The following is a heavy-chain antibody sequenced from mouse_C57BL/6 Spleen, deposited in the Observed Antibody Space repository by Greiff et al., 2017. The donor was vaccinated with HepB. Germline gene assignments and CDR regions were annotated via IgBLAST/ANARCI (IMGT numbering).Heavy chain of an antibody. J-gene: IGHJ4*01. V-gene: IGHV1-55*01. D-gene: IGHD4-1*01. CDR3: AKDWDGAMDY. Sequence: QVQLKQSGAELVKPGASVKMSCKASGYTFTSYWITWVKQRPGQGLEWIGDIYPGSGSTNYNEKFKSKATLTVDTSSSTAYMQLSSLTSEDSAVYYCAKDWDGAMDYWGQGTSVTVSS. CDR1: GYTFTSYW. CDR2: IYPGSGST.